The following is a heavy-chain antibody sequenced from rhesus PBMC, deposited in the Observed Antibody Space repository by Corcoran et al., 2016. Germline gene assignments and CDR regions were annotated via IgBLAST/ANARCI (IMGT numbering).Heavy chain of an antibody. D-gene: IGHD6-25*01. CDR3: VRGGSGSFDY. CDR1: GGSISSNF. Sequence: QVQLQESGPGLVKPLETLSLTCAVSGGSISSNFWSWIRQPPGKGLEWIGYIYGSGSSTTYNPSLTCRVTLSVDTSKNQFSLKLSSVTVADTAVYYCVRGGSGSFDYWGQGVLVTVSS. V-gene: IGHV4S11*01. J-gene: IGHJ4*01. CDR2: IYGSGSST.